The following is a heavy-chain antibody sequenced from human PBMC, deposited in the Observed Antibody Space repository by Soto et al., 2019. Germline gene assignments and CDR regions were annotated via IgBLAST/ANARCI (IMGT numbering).Heavy chain of an antibody. D-gene: IGHD3-3*01. CDR3: NWYDFWSGSALLYYYYMDV. V-gene: IGHV3-73*01. CDR1: GFTFSGSA. J-gene: IGHJ6*03. CDR2: IRSKANSYAT. Sequence: GGSLRLSCAASGFTFSGSAMHWVRQASGKGLEWVGRIRSKANSYATAYAASVKGRFTISRDDSKNTAYLQMNSLKTEDTAVCYCNWYDFWSGSALLYYYYMDVWGKGTTVTVSS.